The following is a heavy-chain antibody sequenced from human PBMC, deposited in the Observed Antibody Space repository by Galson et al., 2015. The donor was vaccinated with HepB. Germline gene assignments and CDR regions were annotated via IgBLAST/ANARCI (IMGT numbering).Heavy chain of an antibody. J-gene: IGHJ3*02. CDR2: IYYSGST. CDR3: ARLMAPDAFDI. CDR1: GGSISSYY. D-gene: IGHD3-16*01. Sequence: ETLSLTCTVSGGSISSYYWSWIRQPPGKGLEWIGYIYYSGSTNYNPSLKSRVTISVDTSKNQFSLKLSSVTAADTAVYYCARLMAPDAFDIWGQGTMVTVSS. V-gene: IGHV4-59*01.